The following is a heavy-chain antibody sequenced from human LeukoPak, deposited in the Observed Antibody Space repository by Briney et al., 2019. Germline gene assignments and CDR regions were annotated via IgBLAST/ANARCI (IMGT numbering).Heavy chain of an antibody. D-gene: IGHD4-17*01. Sequence: PGGSLRLSCAASGFTFTNYGMHWVRQAPGKGLEWVAVISYDGSDKYYADSLQGRSTISRHNSKHTLYLQMNRLGPGDRAVYYCAKDWAVNRGPFDFWGQGTLVTVSS. V-gene: IGHV3-30*18. CDR2: ISYDGSDK. CDR1: GFTFTNYG. J-gene: IGHJ4*02. CDR3: AKDWAVNRGPFDF.